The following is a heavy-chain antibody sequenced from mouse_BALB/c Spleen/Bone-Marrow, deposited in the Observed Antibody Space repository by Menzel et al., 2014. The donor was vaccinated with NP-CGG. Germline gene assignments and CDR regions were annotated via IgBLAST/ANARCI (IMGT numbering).Heavy chain of an antibody. J-gene: IGHJ2*01. CDR2: IYPGSGNT. CDR3: ARSPYYGNYGDY. Sequence: QVQLQQPGPELVKPGASVKISCKASGYTFTDYYINWVKRKPGQGLEWIGWIYPGSGNTKYNEKFKGKATLTVDTSSNTAYMQLSSLTSEDTAVYFCARSPYYGNYGDYWGQGTTLTVSS. V-gene: IGHV1-84*02. D-gene: IGHD2-10*01. CDR1: GYTFTDYY.